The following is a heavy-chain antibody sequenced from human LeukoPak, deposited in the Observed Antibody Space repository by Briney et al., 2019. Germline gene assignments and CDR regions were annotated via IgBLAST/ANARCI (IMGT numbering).Heavy chain of an antibody. CDR1: GFTFSSYG. CDR3: ARDVGENTRHLFGY. Sequence: PGGSLRLSCAASGFTFSSYGMHWVRQAPGKGLEWVAVIWYDGCNKYYADSVKGRFTISRDNSKNTLYLQMNSLRAEDTAVYYCARDVGENTRHLFGYWGQGTLVTVSS. CDR2: IWYDGCNK. J-gene: IGHJ4*02. V-gene: IGHV3-33*01. D-gene: IGHD3-10*01.